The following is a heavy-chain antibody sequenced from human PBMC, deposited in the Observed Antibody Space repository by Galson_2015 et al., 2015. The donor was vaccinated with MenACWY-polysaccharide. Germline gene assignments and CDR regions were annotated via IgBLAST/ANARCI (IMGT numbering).Heavy chain of an antibody. Sequence: SVKVSCKASGYKFSSYDINWVRQASGQGLEWMGWMNPNSGNTGYAQKFQSRVTMTSNSAITTAYMELSSLRSEDTAVYYCARVIARKYTFADSWGQGTCVTFSS. CDR2: MNPNSGNT. CDR1: GYKFSSYD. J-gene: IGHJ4*02. CDR3: ARVIARKYTFADS. D-gene: IGHD3-16*01. V-gene: IGHV1-8*01.